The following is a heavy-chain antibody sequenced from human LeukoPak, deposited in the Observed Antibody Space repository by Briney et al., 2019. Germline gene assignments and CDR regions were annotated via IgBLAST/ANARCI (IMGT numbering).Heavy chain of an antibody. CDR2: ISSNGGST. CDR3: ARALSIAAAGRYYYYYGVDV. Sequence: GGSLRLSCAASGFTFSSYAMHWVRQAPGKGLEYASGISSNGGSTYYANSVKGRFIISRDNSKNTLYLQMGSLRAEDMAVYYCARALSIAAAGRYYYYYGVDVWGQGTTVTVSS. V-gene: IGHV3-64*01. CDR1: GFTFSSYA. D-gene: IGHD6-13*01. J-gene: IGHJ6*02.